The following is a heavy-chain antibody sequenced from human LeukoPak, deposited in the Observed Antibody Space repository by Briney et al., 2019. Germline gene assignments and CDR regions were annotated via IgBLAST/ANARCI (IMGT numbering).Heavy chain of an antibody. CDR3: ASRRTGVDTAMVNDWFDP. Sequence: ASVRVSCKASGYTFTSYYMHWVRQAPGQGLEWMGIINPSGGSTSYAQKFQGRVTMTRDTSTSTVYMELSSLRSEDTAVYYCASRRTGVDTAMVNDWFDPWGQGTLVTVSS. J-gene: IGHJ5*02. V-gene: IGHV1-46*01. CDR2: INPSGGST. CDR1: GYTFTSYY. D-gene: IGHD5-18*01.